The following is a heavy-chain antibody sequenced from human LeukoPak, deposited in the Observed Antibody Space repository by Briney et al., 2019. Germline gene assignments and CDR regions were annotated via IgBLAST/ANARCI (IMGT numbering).Heavy chain of an antibody. V-gene: IGHV3-11*04. CDR3: ARGLPNYYGMDV. J-gene: IGHJ6*02. CDR1: GFTFSDYY. CDR2: ISSGGSTT. Sequence: PGGSLRLSCAASGFTFSDYYMSWIRQAPGKGLQWISFISSGGSTTNYADSVKGRFTISRDNAKNSLYLQMNSLRTEDTAVYYCARGLPNYYGMDVWGQGTTVTVSS.